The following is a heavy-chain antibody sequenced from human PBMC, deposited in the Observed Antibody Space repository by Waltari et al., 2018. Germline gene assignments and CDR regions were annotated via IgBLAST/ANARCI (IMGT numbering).Heavy chain of an antibody. CDR1: GYTLPGYD. Sequence: QVPLVQSGAEGKKPGASVKVSCKPSGYTLPGYDLHWVTQSPGQGLEWMGRINPNSGGTNYAQKFQGRVTMTRDTSISTAYMELSRLRSDDTAVYYCARVEGIVGATGIDYWGQGTLVTVSS. V-gene: IGHV1-2*06. CDR2: INPNSGGT. D-gene: IGHD1-26*01. J-gene: IGHJ4*02. CDR3: ARVEGIVGATGIDY.